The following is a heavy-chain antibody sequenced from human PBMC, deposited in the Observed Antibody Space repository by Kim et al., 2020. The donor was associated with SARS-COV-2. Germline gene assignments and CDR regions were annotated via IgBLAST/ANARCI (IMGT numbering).Heavy chain of an antibody. CDR2: ISVDGSHR. Sequence: GGSLRLSCAASGFTFSNYFMHWVRQAPGKGLEWVAVISVDGSHRFYADSVKGRFTISRDNSKNTVYLQMNSLRVDDTAVYYCASQILTGYWGQGTLVTVSS. CDR3: ASQILTGY. D-gene: IGHD2-15*01. V-gene: IGHV3-30*04. J-gene: IGHJ4*02. CDR1: GFTFSNYF.